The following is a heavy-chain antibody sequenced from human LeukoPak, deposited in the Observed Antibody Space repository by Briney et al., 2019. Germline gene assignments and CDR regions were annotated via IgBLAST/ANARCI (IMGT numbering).Heavy chain of an antibody. Sequence: GESLKISCKGSGYSFTSYWIGWVRQMPGKGLEWMGIIYPGDSDTRYSPSFQGQVTISADKSISTAYLQWSSLKASDTAMYYCARPYYYDSSGCPIQPGAFDIWGQGTMVTVSS. D-gene: IGHD3-22*01. CDR3: ARPYYYDSSGCPIQPGAFDI. J-gene: IGHJ3*02. V-gene: IGHV5-51*01. CDR1: GYSFTSYW. CDR2: IYPGDSDT.